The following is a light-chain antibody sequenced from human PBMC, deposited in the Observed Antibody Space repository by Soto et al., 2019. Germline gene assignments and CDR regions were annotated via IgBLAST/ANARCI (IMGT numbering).Light chain of an antibody. V-gene: IGKV3-11*01. CDR2: DAS. CDR1: QGVSSY. CDR3: QQRGNWPWT. Sequence: IGLTQSPATLSSSTGERATLSCRASQGVSSYLAWYQQKPGQAPRLLIYDASNRATGIPARFSGSGSGTDFTLTISSLEPEDFAVYYCQQRGNWPWTFGQGTKVEIK. J-gene: IGKJ1*01.